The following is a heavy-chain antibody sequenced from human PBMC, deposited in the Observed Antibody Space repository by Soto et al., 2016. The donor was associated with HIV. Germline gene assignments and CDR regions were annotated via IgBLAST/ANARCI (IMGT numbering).Heavy chain of an antibody. D-gene: IGHD6-13*01. Sequence: EVQLVESGGGVVQPGGSLRLSCAASGFTFDDYAMHWVRQAPGKGLEWVSLISGDGGSTYYADSVKGRFTISRDNSKNSLYLQMNSLRTEDTALYYCANGLGLGSSSGAFDIWGQGTMVTVSS. V-gene: IGHV3-43*02. CDR3: ANGLGLGSSSGAFDI. CDR1: GFTFDDYA. J-gene: IGHJ3*02. CDR2: ISGDGGST.